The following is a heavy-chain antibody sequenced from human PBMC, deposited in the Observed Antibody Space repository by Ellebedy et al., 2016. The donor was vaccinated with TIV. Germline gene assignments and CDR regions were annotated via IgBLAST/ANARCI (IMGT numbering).Heavy chain of an antibody. J-gene: IGHJ4*02. CDR1: GGSISSSGYS. Sequence: MPSETLSLTCTVSGGSISSSGYSWGWILQPPGKGLEWTGTINRGTRYYNPSLGSRVTISVDTSKNQLSLRVNSVTAADTAVYYCSAAYGRVTPAYWGQGTLVTVSS. CDR3: SAAYGRVTPAY. D-gene: IGHD3-10*01. CDR2: INRGTR. V-gene: IGHV4-39*07.